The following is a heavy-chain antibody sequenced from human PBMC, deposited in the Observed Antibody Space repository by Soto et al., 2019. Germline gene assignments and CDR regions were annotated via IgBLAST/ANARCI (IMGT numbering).Heavy chain of an antibody. D-gene: IGHD2-15*01. Sequence: ASVKVSCKASGYTFTGYYMHWVRQAPGQGLEWMGWINPNSGGTNYAQKFQGWVTMTRDTSISTAYMELSRLRSDDTAVYYCARGGSRQSEAHNWFDTWGQGTLVTVSS. CDR3: ARGGSRQSEAHNWFDT. J-gene: IGHJ5*02. V-gene: IGHV1-2*04. CDR2: INPNSGGT. CDR1: GYTFTGYY.